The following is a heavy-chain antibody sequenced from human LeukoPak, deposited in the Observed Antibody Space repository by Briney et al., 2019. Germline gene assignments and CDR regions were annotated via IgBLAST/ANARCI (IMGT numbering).Heavy chain of an antibody. Sequence: GGSLRLSCAASEFTVSVNYMSWVRQAPGKGLEWVSFIYSGGSTNYADSLKGRFTISRDSSKNILYLQINNTRAENTAVYYFARGHSAYFINWGQGTLVTVSS. D-gene: IGHD5-12*01. J-gene: IGHJ4*02. CDR1: EFTVSVNY. V-gene: IGHV3-53*01. CDR2: IYSGGST. CDR3: ARGHSAYFIN.